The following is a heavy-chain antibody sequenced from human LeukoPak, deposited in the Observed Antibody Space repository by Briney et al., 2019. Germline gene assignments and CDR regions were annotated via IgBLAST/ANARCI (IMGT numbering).Heavy chain of an antibody. CDR2: IGPTVTDR. V-gene: IGHV3-21*01. CDR1: GFTFSSCG. Sequence: RSGGSLRLSCGASGFTFSSCGFNWVRQAPGKGREWVSSIGPTVTDRYYADSVRGRFTISRDNAKNSMYLQKDSLRDEDTAVYYCATETIGRHYDYWGQGTLLTVSS. CDR3: ATETIGRHYDY. D-gene: IGHD1-14*01. J-gene: IGHJ4*02.